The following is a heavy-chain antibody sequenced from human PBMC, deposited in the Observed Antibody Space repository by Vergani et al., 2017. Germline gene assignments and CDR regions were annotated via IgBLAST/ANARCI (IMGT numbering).Heavy chain of an antibody. Sequence: QVQLQESGPGLVKPSETLTLTCDVSDSSIMTNPYWGWFRQSPGKGLEWIGCIHHSGDTHYNSSLKSRVSISIVSSSKFSLSLTSVTAADTAIYYCARQRGSVGFFPSSYFYGMDVWRHGTTVTVSS. J-gene: IGHJ6*02. CDR1: DSSIMTNPY. D-gene: IGHD3-10*01. CDR2: IHHSGDT. CDR3: ARQRGSVGFFPSSYFYGMDV. V-gene: IGHV4-38-2*01.